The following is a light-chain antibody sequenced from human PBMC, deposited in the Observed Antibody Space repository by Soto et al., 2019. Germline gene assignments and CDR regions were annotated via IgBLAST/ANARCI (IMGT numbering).Light chain of an antibody. V-gene: IGKV3-20*01. CDR1: QSVSSSY. J-gene: IGKJ1*01. CDR2: GAS. Sequence: EIVLTQSPGTLSLSPGERATLSCRASQSVSSSYLAWYQQKPGQAPRLLIYGASSRATGIPDRFSGSGSGTDFTLTISRLEPEDFAVYYGQQYGSSRAWTCGQGTKVEIK. CDR3: QQYGSSRAWT.